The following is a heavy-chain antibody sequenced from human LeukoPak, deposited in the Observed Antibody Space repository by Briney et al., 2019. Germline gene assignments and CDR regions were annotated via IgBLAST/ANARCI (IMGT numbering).Heavy chain of an antibody. CDR3: TSTYYDFWSGPSGLDY. CDR2: IRSKANSYAT. CDR1: GFTFSGSA. Sequence: TGGSLRLSCAASGFTFSGSAMHWVRQASGKGLEWVGRIRSKANSYATAYAASVKGRFTISRDDSKNTAYLQMNSLKTEDTAVYYCTSTYYDFWSGPSGLDYWGQGTLVTVSS. V-gene: IGHV3-73*01. J-gene: IGHJ4*02. D-gene: IGHD3-3*01.